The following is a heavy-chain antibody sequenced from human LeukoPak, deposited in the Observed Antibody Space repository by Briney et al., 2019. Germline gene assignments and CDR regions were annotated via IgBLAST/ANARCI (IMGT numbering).Heavy chain of an antibody. Sequence: ASVKVSCKVSGGTFSNYPISWVRQAPGQGLEWMGGIIPMIGTTTYAQKFQGRVTFTADEATSTAFMELSSLRSEDTAMYYCARPHLVVVAAGGAFDIWGRGTMVTVSS. CDR1: GGTFSNYP. V-gene: IGHV1-69*13. CDR3: ARPHLVVVAAGGAFDI. CDR2: IIPMIGTT. J-gene: IGHJ3*02. D-gene: IGHD2-21*02.